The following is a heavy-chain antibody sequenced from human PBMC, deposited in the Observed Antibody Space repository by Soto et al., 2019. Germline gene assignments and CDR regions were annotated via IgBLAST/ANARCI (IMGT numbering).Heavy chain of an antibody. Sequence: QLQLQESGPGLVKPSETLSLTCSVSRGSISNTRYYWDWIRQPPGKGLEWIGTIYYTGTTYSTPSLTSRVTMSVDTSENQFSLKLTSVTAADTAVYYCARRQLEPTDNAAFDIWGQGTMVTVSS. J-gene: IGHJ3*02. D-gene: IGHD1-1*01. CDR3: ARRQLEPTDNAAFDI. CDR1: RGSISNTRYY. CDR2: IYYTGTT. V-gene: IGHV4-39*01.